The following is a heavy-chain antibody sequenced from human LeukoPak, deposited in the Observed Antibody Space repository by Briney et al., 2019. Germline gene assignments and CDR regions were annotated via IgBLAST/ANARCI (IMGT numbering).Heavy chain of an antibody. CDR3: AKDPSGCSSTSCWADY. Sequence: GGSLRLSCAASGFTFYKCAMTWVRQAPGAGLEWVSSIRGWGDYTYYADSVKGRFTISRDNSKNTLYLQMNSLRAEDTAVYYCAKDPSGCSSTSCWADYWGQGTLVTVSS. CDR2: IRGWGDYT. CDR1: GFTFYKCA. V-gene: IGHV3-23*01. J-gene: IGHJ4*02. D-gene: IGHD2-2*01.